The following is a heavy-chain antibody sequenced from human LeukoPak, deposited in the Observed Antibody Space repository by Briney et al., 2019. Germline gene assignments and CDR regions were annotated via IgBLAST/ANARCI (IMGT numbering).Heavy chain of an antibody. V-gene: IGHV3-30*04. Sequence: QPGGSLRLSCAASGFTFSSYAMHWVRQAPGKGLEWVAVISYDGSNKYYADSVKGRFTISRDNSKNTLYLQMNSLRAEDTAVYYCARGGDEGPFDYWGQGTLVTVSS. CDR1: GFTFSSYA. CDR2: ISYDGSNK. D-gene: IGHD2-21*02. CDR3: ARGGDEGPFDY. J-gene: IGHJ4*02.